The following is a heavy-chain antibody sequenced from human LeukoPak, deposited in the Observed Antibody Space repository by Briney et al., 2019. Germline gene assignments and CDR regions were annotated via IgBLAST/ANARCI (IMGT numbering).Heavy chain of an antibody. D-gene: IGHD3-3*01. J-gene: IGHJ4*02. CDR3: ARGYDLLDF. CDR2: IAARGGSP. CDR1: RVTFSSYA. Sequence: GGSLRLSCAASRVTFSSYAMGSGCEAPGGGLEWGSDIAARGGSPYYADSVKGRFTISRDNSKNTLYVQTNSPRAEDTAVYYCARGYDLLDFWGQGTLVTVSS. V-gene: IGHV3-23*01.